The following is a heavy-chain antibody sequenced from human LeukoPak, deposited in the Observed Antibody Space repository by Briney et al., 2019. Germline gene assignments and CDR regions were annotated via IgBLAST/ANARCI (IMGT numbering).Heavy chain of an antibody. J-gene: IGHJ4*02. D-gene: IGHD6-19*01. V-gene: IGHV1-8*01. CDR3: TRGSSGRRDN. CDR1: GYSFTSCD. Sequence: GASVKVSCKASGYSFTSCDINWVRQAPGQGLEWMGWMNPNSGNTGYGQSFQGRITMTRDISIATAYMELSNLTSEDTAIYYCTRGSSGRRDNGGQGTLVTVSA. CDR2: MNPNSGNT.